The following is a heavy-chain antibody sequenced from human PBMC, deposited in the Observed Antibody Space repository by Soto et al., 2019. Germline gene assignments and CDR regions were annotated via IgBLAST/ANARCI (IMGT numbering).Heavy chain of an antibody. Sequence: GASVKVSCKASGYTFTSYAMHWVRQAPGQRLEWMGWINAGNGNTKYSQKFQGRVTITRDTSASTAYMELSSLRSEDTAVYYCASLINYGILTGYFDYWGQGTLVTVSS. D-gene: IGHD3-9*01. CDR2: INAGNGNT. CDR1: GYTFTSYA. CDR3: ASLINYGILTGYFDY. V-gene: IGHV1-3*01. J-gene: IGHJ4*02.